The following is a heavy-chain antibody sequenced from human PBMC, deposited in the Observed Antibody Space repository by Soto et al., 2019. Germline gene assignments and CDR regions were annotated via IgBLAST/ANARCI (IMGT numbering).Heavy chain of an antibody. CDR2: IDPSGGNT. Sequence: ASVKVSCKASGYTFTTYYIHWVRQAPGHGLEWMGIIDPSGGNTTYAQKFQGRVTMTRNTSTSTAYMELSSLRSEDTAVYYCARGGYSGYDSIWGQGTMVTVSS. D-gene: IGHD5-12*01. CDR3: ARGGYSGYDSI. V-gene: IGHV1-46*01. CDR1: GYTFTTYY. J-gene: IGHJ3*02.